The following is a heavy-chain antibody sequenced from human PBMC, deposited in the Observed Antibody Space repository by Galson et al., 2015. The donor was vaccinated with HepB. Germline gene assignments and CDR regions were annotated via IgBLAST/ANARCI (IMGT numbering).Heavy chain of an antibody. CDR1: GFMFSNYW. D-gene: IGHD3-10*01. V-gene: IGHV3-7*03. CDR3: AGRGVHSGSGSYYSDYYYHYGMDV. Sequence: SLRLSCAASGFMFSNYWMSWVRQAPGKGLEWVANIKSDGTETYYVASVKGRFTISRANAKNSLSLQMNTLRIEDTAVYSCAGRGVHSGSGSYYSDYYYHYGMDVWGRGTTVTVSS. J-gene: IGHJ6*02. CDR2: IKSDGTET.